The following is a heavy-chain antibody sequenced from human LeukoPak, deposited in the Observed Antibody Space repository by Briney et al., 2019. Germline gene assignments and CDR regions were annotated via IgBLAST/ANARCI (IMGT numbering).Heavy chain of an antibody. Sequence: WETLSLTCTVSGGSISSHYWSWIRQPPGKGLEWSGYIYYSGSTNYNPSLKSRVTISVDTSKNQFSLKLSSVTAADTAVYCCARDREGYFELWGRGTLVTVSS. V-gene: IGHV4-59*11. CDR2: IYYSGST. CDR3: ARDREGYFEL. J-gene: IGHJ2*01. D-gene: IGHD1-26*01. CDR1: GGSISSHY.